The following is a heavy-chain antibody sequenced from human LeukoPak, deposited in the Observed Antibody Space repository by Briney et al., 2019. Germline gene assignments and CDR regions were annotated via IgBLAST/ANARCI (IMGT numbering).Heavy chain of an antibody. CDR1: GYSFTSYW. Sequence: GESLKISCKGSGYSFTSYWIGWVRQVPGKGLEWMGIIYPGDSDTRYSPSFQGQVTISADKSISTAYLQWSSLKASDTAMYYCARPYYYDSSGYPPSMDVWGQGTTVTVSS. CDR3: ARPYYYDSSGYPPSMDV. CDR2: IYPGDSDT. D-gene: IGHD3-22*01. V-gene: IGHV5-51*01. J-gene: IGHJ6*02.